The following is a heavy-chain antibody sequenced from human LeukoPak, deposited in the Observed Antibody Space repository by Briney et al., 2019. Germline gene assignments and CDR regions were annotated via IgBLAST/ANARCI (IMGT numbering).Heavy chain of an antibody. CDR1: GFTFSSYS. V-gene: IGHV3-48*02. CDR3: ARVRYGSGSYYFDN. Sequence: GGSLRLSCAASGFTFSSYSMNWVRQAPGKGLEWVSYISSSSSTIYYADSVKGRFTISRDNAKNSLYLQMNSLRDEDTAVYYCARVRYGSGSYYFDNWGQGTLVTVSS. CDR2: ISSSSSTI. J-gene: IGHJ4*02. D-gene: IGHD3-10*01.